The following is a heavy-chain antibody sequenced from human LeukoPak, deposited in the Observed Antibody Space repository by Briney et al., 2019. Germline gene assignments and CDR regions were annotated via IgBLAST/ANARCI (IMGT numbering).Heavy chain of an antibody. V-gene: IGHV3-48*03. CDR2: ISSSSSLI. CDR3: ARDGKWKATYYFRMDV. J-gene: IGHJ6*04. D-gene: IGHD1-20*01. CDR1: GLDFSAYD. Sequence: AGGSLRLSCADSGLDFSAYDMNWVRQAPGKGLEWVSYISSSSSLIYYADSVKGRFTISRDNLRNSLYLQMNSLRAEDTAVYYCARDGKWKATYYFRMDVWGKGTTVTVSS.